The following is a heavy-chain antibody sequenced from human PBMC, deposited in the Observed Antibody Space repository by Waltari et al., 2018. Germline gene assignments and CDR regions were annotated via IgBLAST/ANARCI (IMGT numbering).Heavy chain of an antibody. J-gene: IGHJ5*02. D-gene: IGHD2-8*01. Sequence: EVQLVQSGAEVKKPGATVKISCKASGYTFTDYYMHWVQQVPGKGLEWMGRVDPEDGETIYAEKFQGRVTITADTSTDTAYMELSSLRSEDTAVYYCATLPLGAPRGIVLIGPWGQGTLVTVSS. CDR2: VDPEDGET. CDR1: GYTFTDYY. CDR3: ATLPLGAPRGIVLIGP. V-gene: IGHV1-69-2*01.